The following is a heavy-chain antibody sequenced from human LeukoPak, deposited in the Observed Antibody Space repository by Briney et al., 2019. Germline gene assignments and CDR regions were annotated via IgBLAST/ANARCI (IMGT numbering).Heavy chain of an antibody. V-gene: IGHV3-7*01. D-gene: IGHD3-10*01. Sequence: GGSLRLSCAASGFTFSNYWMSWVRQAPGKGLEFMANIKEAGSEKYYVDSVKGRFTISRDNAKNTLYLQMNSLRAEDTAVYYCARATKGMVRGVLAEYFQHWGQGTLVTVSS. CDR3: ARATKGMVRGVLAEYFQH. CDR2: IKEAGSEK. CDR1: GFTFSNYW. J-gene: IGHJ1*01.